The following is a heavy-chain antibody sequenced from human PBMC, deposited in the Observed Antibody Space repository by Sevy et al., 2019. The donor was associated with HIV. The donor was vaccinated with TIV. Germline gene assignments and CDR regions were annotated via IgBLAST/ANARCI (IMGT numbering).Heavy chain of an antibody. V-gene: IGHV3-74*01. J-gene: IGHJ2*01. Sequence: GGSLRLSCAASGFTFGNYWMHWVRQAPGKGLVWVSRITDDGSSTGDPDSVKGRFTISRANAKNTLFLQMNSLSAEDTALYYCARDQNTWYFDLWGRGTLVTVSS. CDR2: ITDDGSST. CDR3: ARDQNTWYFDL. CDR1: GFTFGNYW.